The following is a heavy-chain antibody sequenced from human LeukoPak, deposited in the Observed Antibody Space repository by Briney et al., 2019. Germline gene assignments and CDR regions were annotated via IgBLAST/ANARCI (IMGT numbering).Heavy chain of an antibody. CDR2: IYTSGST. J-gene: IGHJ4*02. Sequence: SQTLSLTCTVSGGSISSGSYYWGWIRQPAGKGLEWIGRIYTSGSTNYNPSLKSRVTISVDTSKNQFSLKLSSVTAADTAVYYCARSGGGTYYYDSSGTNYFDYWGQGTLVTVSS. CDR1: GGSISSGSYY. D-gene: IGHD3-22*01. V-gene: IGHV4-61*02. CDR3: ARSGGGTYYYDSSGTNYFDY.